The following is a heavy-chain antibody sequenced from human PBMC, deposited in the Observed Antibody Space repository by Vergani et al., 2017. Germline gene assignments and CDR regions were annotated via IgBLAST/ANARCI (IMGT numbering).Heavy chain of an antibody. V-gene: IGHV3-23*01. Sequence: EVQLLESGGGLVQPGGSLRLSCAASGFTFSSYAMSWVRQAPGKGLEWVSAISGSGGSTYYADSVKGRFTISRDDSKNTLYLQMNSLKTEDTAVYYCTTDFFDQIVDGYWGQGTLVTVSS. CDR1: GFTFSSYA. CDR3: TTDFFDQIVDGY. J-gene: IGHJ4*02. CDR2: ISGSGGST. D-gene: IGHD3-22*01.